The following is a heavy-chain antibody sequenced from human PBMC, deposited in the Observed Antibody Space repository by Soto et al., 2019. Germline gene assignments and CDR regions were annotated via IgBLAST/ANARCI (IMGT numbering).Heavy chain of an antibody. CDR3: AKKVNSGPGSQYFDY. J-gene: IGHJ4*02. D-gene: IGHD3-10*01. V-gene: IGHV3-23*01. Sequence: SCVASGFTFSSFSMSWVRQAPGKGLEWVSGFRSSGDDGTTYYADSVKGRFTISRDNSKNTLFLQMNSLRAEDTAIYYCAKKVNSGPGSQYFDYWGQGTLVTVSS. CDR1: GFTFSSFS. CDR2: FRSSGDDGTT.